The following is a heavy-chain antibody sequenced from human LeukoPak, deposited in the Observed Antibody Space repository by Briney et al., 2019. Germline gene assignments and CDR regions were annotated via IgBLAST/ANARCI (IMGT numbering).Heavy chain of an antibody. D-gene: IGHD1-26*01. V-gene: IGHV1-8*01. CDR2: MNPNRGNT. J-gene: IGHJ4*02. CDR3: ARARASRGSYQTRGPFDY. CDR1: GYTFTSYD. Sequence: ASVKVSCKASGYTFTSYDRNGVRQATGQGLEWMGWMNPNRGNTGYAQKFQGRVTMTRNTSISTAYMELSSLSSADTAVYYCARARASRGSYQTRGPFDYWGQGTLVTVSS.